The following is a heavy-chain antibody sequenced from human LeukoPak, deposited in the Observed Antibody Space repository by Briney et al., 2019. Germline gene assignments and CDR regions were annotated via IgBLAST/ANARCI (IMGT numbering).Heavy chain of an antibody. CDR3: ARDYCSSTSCLFDY. V-gene: IGHV1-2*06. CDR2: INPNSGDT. J-gene: IGHJ4*02. Sequence: ASVKVSCKASGYTFTGYHMHWVRQAPGQGLEWMGRINPNSGDTNYAQKFQGRVTMTRDTSISTAYMELSRLRSDDTAVYYCARDYCSSTSCLFDYWGQGTLATISS. CDR1: GYTFTGYH. D-gene: IGHD2-2*01.